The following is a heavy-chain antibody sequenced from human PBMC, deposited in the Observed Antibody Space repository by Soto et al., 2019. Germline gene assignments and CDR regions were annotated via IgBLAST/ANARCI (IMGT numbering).Heavy chain of an antibody. Sequence: QVQLVQSGAEVKKPGSSVKVSCKASGGTFSSYAISWVRQAPGQGLEWMGGIIPIFGTANYAQKFQGRVTITADESTSTAYMELSSLRSEDTAVYYCASVSRVERRSVGDGMDVWGQGTTVTVSS. CDR3: ASVSRVERRSVGDGMDV. V-gene: IGHV1-69*01. D-gene: IGHD1-1*01. J-gene: IGHJ6*02. CDR1: GGTFSSYA. CDR2: IIPIFGTA.